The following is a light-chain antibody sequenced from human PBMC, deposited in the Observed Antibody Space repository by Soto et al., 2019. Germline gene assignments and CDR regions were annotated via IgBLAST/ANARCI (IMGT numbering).Light chain of an antibody. V-gene: IGLV2-14*01. CDR1: MRDVGAYNL. Sequence: QSALTQPASVSGSAGQSITISCSGTMRDVGAYNLVSWYQQFPGNAPKLIIFEVTNRPSGVSNRFSGSKSGNTASLTISGLQTEDEADYYCSSYTSSSTWVFGGGTKLTVL. CDR3: SSYTSSSTWV. CDR2: EVT. J-gene: IGLJ3*02.